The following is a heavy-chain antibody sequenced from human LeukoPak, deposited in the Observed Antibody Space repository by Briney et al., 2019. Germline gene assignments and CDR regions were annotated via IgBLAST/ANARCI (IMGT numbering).Heavy chain of an antibody. Sequence: AAVKVSCKASGYTFTGYYMHWVRQATGQGLEWMGWMNPNSGNTGYAQKFQGRVTMTRNTSISTAYMELSSLRSEDTAVYYCARATMKYYYYYMDVWGKGTTVIVSS. J-gene: IGHJ6*03. V-gene: IGHV1-8*02. CDR2: MNPNSGNT. CDR1: GYTFTGYY. D-gene: IGHD5-24*01. CDR3: ARATMKYYYYYMDV.